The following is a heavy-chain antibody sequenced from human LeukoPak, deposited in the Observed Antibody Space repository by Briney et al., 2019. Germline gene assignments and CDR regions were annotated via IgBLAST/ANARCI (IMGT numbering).Heavy chain of an antibody. Sequence: PGGSLRLSCAASGFTFSSYAMHWVRQAPGKGLEWVAVISYDGSNKYYADSVKGRFTISRDNSKNTLYLQMNSLRAEDTAVYYCARDEYSFFDYWGQGTLVTVSS. CDR3: ARDEYSFFDY. J-gene: IGHJ4*02. D-gene: IGHD4-11*01. V-gene: IGHV3-30-3*01. CDR1: GFTFSSYA. CDR2: ISYDGSNK.